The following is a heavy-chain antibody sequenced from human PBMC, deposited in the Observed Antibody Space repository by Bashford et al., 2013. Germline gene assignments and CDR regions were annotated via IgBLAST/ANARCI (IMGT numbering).Heavy chain of an antibody. CDR1: GGAISSSGSW. CDR2: MSSSGTS. D-gene: IGHD5-24*01. J-gene: IGHJ5*02. V-gene: IGHV4-31*03. Sequence: SETLSLTCTVSGGAISSSGSWWSWFRQHPGKGLEYIGYMSSSGTSHYNPSLQSRFSISVDTSKNQFSLKVSSVTAADTAVYFCARQSRSGVAMATWGPNWLDPVGQGALVTVSS. CDR3: ARQSRSGVAMATWGPNWLDP.